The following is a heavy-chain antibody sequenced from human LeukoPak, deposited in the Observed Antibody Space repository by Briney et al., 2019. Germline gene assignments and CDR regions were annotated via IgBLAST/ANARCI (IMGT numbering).Heavy chain of an antibody. CDR3: ARAPYCSSTSCYFDY. J-gene: IGHJ4*02. CDR1: GGSISSGGHY. D-gene: IGHD2-2*01. Sequence: SETLSLTCTVSGGSISSGGHYWSWIRQHPGKGLEWIGYIYYSGSTYYNPSLKSRVTISVDTSKNQFSLKLSSVTAADTAVYYCARAPYCSSTSCYFDYWGQGTLVTVSS. CDR2: IYYSGST. V-gene: IGHV4-31*03.